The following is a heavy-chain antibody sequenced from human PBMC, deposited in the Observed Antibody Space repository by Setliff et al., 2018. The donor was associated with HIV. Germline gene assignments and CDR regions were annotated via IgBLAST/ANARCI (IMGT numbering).Heavy chain of an antibody. V-gene: IGHV3-20*04. CDR2: INWNGGSA. J-gene: IGHJ3*02. CDR1: GFTFEDYG. CDR3: VRDKWLVPDTFDI. Sequence: GGSLRLSCAVSGFTFEDYGMSWVRQAPGKGLEWVSGINWNGGSAGYVDSVKGRFTISRDNAKNSLYLQMNSLRAEDMALYYCVRDKWLVPDTFDIWGQGTMVTVS. D-gene: IGHD6-19*01.